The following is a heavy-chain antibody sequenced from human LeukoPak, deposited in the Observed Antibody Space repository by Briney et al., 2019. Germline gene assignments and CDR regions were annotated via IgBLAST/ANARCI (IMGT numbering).Heavy chain of an antibody. CDR3: ARDERITFGGVIANYYYYGMDV. D-gene: IGHD3-16*02. J-gene: IGHJ6*02. Sequence: SETLSLTCTVSSDSITSYYWGWIRQPPGEGLEWIGYVSSDEGTNYNPSLKSRVTILIDTSKNQFSLKLSSVTAADTAVYYCARDERITFGGVIANYYYYGMDVWGQGTTVTVSS. CDR2: VSSDEGT. CDR1: SDSITSYY. V-gene: IGHV4-59*01.